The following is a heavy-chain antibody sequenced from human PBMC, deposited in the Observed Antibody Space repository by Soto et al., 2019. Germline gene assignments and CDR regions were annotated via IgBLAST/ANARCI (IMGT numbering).Heavy chain of an antibody. V-gene: IGHV3-72*01. CDR1: GFTFSDHY. D-gene: IGHD5-12*01. J-gene: IGHJ6*02. Sequence: EVQLVESGGGLVQPGGSLRLSCAASGFTFSDHYMDWVRQAPGKGLEWVGRTRNKANSYTTEYAASVKGRFTISRDDSKNSLYLQMNSLKTEDTAVYYCARAVPWRRNHGMDVWGQGTTVTVSS. CDR3: ARAVPWRRNHGMDV. CDR2: TRNKANSYTT.